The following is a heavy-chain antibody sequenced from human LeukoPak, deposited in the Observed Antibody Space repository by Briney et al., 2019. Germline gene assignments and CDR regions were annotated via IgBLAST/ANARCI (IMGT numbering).Heavy chain of an antibody. CDR2: IKHDGSET. CDR1: GFTFSSIW. D-gene: IGHD3-16*01. J-gene: IGHJ6*04. Sequence: DGSLPLSCATSGFTFSSIWMSWVRQAPGKGLEWVANIKHDGSETNFLDSRVGRFTISRDNANNSLHLQMNSLRVEDTAVYYCAKNGGAHGMDVWGAGNPGTVSS. V-gene: IGHV3-7*02. CDR3: AKNGGAHGMDV.